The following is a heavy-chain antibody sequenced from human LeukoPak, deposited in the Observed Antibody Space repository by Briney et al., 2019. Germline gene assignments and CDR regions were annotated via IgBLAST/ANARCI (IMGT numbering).Heavy chain of an antibody. J-gene: IGHJ4*02. Sequence: SVKVSCKASGGTFSSYAISWVRQAPGQGLEWMGGIIPIFGTANYAQKFQGRVTITADKSTSTAYMELSRLRSDDTAVYYCAGNILTGFIDYWGQGTLVTVSS. D-gene: IGHD3-9*01. V-gene: IGHV1-69*06. CDR2: IIPIFGTA. CDR1: GGTFSSYA. CDR3: AGNILTGFIDY.